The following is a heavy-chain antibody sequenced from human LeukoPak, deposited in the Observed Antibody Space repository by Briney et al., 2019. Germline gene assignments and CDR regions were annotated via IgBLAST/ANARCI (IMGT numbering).Heavy chain of an antibody. J-gene: IGHJ4*02. CDR3: ASGGWDY. CDR1: GYTFTKDA. Sequence: GASVKVSCKASGYTFTKDAINWVRQAPGPGLERMGWINTNTGTPTYVQGFTGRFVFSLDTSVSTTYLQISSLKAEDTAVYYCASGGWDYWGQRTLVTVSS. D-gene: IGHD2-15*01. V-gene: IGHV7-4-1*02. CDR2: INTNTGTP.